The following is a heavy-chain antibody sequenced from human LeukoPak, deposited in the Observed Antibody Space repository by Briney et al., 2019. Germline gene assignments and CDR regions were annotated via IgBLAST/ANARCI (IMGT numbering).Heavy chain of an antibody. J-gene: IGHJ3*02. V-gene: IGHV4-61*02. Sequence: SQTLSLTCTVSGGSISSGSYYWSWIRQPAGKGLEWIGRIYTSGNTNYNPSLKSRVTISVDTSKNQFSLKLSSVTAADTAVYYCASEKASPDAFDIWGQGTMVTVSS. CDR1: GGSISSGSYY. CDR3: ASEKASPDAFDI. CDR2: IYTSGNT.